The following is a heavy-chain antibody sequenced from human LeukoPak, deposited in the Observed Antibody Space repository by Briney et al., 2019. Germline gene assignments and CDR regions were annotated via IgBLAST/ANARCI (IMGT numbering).Heavy chain of an antibody. CDR3: ARDPDNGYNWFDP. D-gene: IGHD2-8*01. V-gene: IGHV4-4*07. CDR1: GGSVTNYY. CDR2: MYSGGST. J-gene: IGHJ5*02. Sequence: SETLSLTCTVSGGSVTNYYWNWIRQPAGKGLEWIGRMYSGGSTIYNPSLMSRVTMSVDASKNQFSLKLSSVTAADTAVYYCARDPDNGYNWFDPWGQGTLVTVSS.